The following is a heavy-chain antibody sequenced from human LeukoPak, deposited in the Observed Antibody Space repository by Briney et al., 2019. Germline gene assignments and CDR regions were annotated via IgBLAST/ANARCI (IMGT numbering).Heavy chain of an antibody. CDR2: ISWNSGSI. V-gene: IGHV3-9*01. CDR1: GFTFDDYA. CDR3: AKDSRGSNWGTIDY. D-gene: IGHD7-27*01. Sequence: PGRSLRLSCAASGFTFDDYAMHWVRQAPGKGLEWVSGISWNSGSIGYADSVKGRFTISRDNAKNSLYLQMNSLRAEDTALYYCAKDSRGSNWGTIDYWGQGTLVTVSS. J-gene: IGHJ4*02.